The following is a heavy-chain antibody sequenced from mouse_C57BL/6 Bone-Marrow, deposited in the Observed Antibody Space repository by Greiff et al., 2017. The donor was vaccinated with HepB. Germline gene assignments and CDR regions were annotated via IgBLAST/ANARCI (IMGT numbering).Heavy chain of an antibody. Sequence: DVHLVESGGGLVKPGGSLKLSCAASGFTFSSYAMSWVRQTPEKRLEWVATISDGGSYTYYPDNVKGRFTISRDNAKNNLYLQMSHLKSEDTAMYYCARDGTGTGYFDVWGTGTTVTVSS. V-gene: IGHV5-4*01. D-gene: IGHD4-1*01. J-gene: IGHJ1*03. CDR2: ISDGGSYT. CDR3: ARDGTGTGYFDV. CDR1: GFTFSSYA.